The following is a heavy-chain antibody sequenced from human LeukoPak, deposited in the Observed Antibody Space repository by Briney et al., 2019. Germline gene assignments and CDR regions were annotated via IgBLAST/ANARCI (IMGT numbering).Heavy chain of an antibody. CDR1: GFTFSNYW. CDR3: IRDFRSADL. V-gene: IGHV3-74*01. CDR2: IYVDGRTT. J-gene: IGHJ5*02. Sequence: GGSLRLSCVASGFTFSNYWMHWVRQPPGKGLVWVSRIYVDGRTTNYADSVKGRFTISRDNAKNTVYLEMNSLSAEDAATYYCIRDFRSADLWGQGTLVTVTS.